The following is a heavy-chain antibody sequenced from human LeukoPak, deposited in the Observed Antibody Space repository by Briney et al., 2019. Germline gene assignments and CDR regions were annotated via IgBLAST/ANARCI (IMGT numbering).Heavy chain of an antibody. CDR3: ARADRLHGGPYLIGP. J-gene: IGHJ5*02. D-gene: IGHD2-21*01. Sequence: ASVKVSCETSGYRFTNYYMHWVRQAPGQGLEWMGWINPNSGGTSSAQKFQGRVTMTRDTSITTVYMEVSWLTSDDTAIYYCARADRLHGGPYLIGPWGQGTLVTVSS. CDR2: INPNSGGT. CDR1: GYRFTNYY. V-gene: IGHV1-2*02.